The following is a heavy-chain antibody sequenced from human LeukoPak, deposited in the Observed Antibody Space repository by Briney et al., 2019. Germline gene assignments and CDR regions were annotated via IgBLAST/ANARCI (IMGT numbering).Heavy chain of an antibody. J-gene: IGHJ6*02. Sequence: GESLKISCKGSGYSFTSYWISWVRQMPGKGLEWMGRIDPSDSCTNYSPSFQGHVTISADKSISTAYLQWSSLKASDTAMYYCATGNASYYYYYYGMDVWGQGTTVTVSS. CDR2: IDPSDSCT. CDR1: GYSFTSYW. D-gene: IGHD2-8*01. V-gene: IGHV5-10-1*01. CDR3: ATGNASYYYYYYGMDV.